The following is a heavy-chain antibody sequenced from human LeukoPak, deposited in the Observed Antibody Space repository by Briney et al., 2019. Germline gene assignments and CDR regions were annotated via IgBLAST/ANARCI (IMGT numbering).Heavy chain of an antibody. J-gene: IGHJ4*02. V-gene: IGHV3-74*01. CDR2: ISSDGSST. CDR3: ARGVTMVRGVIDY. CDR1: GFTFSNYW. D-gene: IGHD3-10*01. Sequence: PGGSLRLSCAASGFTFSNYWLRWVRQAPGKGLVWVSRISSDGSSTTYADSVKGRFTISRDNAKNTPYLQMNSLRAEDTAVYYCARGVTMVRGVIDYWGQGTLVTVSS.